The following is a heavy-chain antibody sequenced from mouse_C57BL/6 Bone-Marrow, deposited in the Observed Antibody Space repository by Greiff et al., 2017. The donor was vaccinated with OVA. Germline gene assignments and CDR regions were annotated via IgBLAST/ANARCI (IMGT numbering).Heavy chain of an antibody. CDR1: GIDFSRYW. Sequence: EVKLQESGGGLVHPGGSLKLSCAASGIDFSRYWMSWVRRAPGKGLEWIGEINPDSSTINYAPSLKDKFIISRDNAKNTLYLQMSKVRSEDTALYYCARRGVGSSYGGYAMDYWGQGTSVTVSS. CDR3: ARRGVGSSYGGYAMDY. V-gene: IGHV4-1*01. D-gene: IGHD1-1*01. CDR2: INPDSSTI. J-gene: IGHJ4*01.